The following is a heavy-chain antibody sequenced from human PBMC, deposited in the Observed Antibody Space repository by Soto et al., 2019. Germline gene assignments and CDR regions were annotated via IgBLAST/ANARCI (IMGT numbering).Heavy chain of an antibody. J-gene: IGHJ6*02. D-gene: IGHD5-12*01. V-gene: IGHV1-46*01. CDR3: ARGDSGYPTGYYSYGMDV. CDR1: GYTFTSYY. Sequence: QVQLVQSGAEVKKPGASVKVSCKASGYTFTSYYMHWVRQAPGQGLEWMGIINPSGGSTSYAQKFHGRVTMTRDTTTSPGYMELSSLRSEDTAVYYCARGDSGYPTGYYSYGMDVWGQGTTVTVSS. CDR2: INPSGGST.